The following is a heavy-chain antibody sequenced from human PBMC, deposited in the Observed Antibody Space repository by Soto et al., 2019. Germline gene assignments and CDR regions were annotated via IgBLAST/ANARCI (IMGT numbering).Heavy chain of an antibody. J-gene: IGHJ2*01. D-gene: IGHD2-15*01. V-gene: IGHV1-18*01. CDR3: SRARNGIRGGSTVSAFRRKRSSDL. CDR2: ISAYNGNT. Sequence: KGLEWMGWISAYNGNTNYAQKLQGRVTMTTDTSTSTAYMELRSLRSDDTAVYYCSRARNGIRGGSTVSAFRRKRSSDL.